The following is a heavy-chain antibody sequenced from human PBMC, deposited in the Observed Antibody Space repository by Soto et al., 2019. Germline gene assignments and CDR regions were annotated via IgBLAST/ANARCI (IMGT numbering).Heavy chain of an antibody. Sequence: GGSLRLSCAASGFTFDDYAMHWVRQAPGKGLEWVSGISWNSGSIGYADSVKGRFTISRDNAKNSLYLQMNSLRAEDTALYYCARGITTVTTSYYYYYMDVWGKGTTVTVSS. J-gene: IGHJ6*03. V-gene: IGHV3-9*01. D-gene: IGHD4-17*01. CDR2: ISWNSGSI. CDR1: GFTFDDYA. CDR3: ARGITTVTTSYYYYYMDV.